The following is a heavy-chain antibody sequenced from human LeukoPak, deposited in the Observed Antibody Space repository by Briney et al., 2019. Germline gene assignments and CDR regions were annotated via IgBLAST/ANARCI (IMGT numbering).Heavy chain of an antibody. J-gene: IGHJ4*02. Sequence: SVKVSCKPSGGTFNIHAINWVRQAPGQGVERMGEIIAIFGTANYAQKFGGRGTITAEETTRTAYMEMNSLTSEDTAVYYCSRERAAAGGGDYWGQGTLVTVSS. CDR2: IIAIFGTA. CDR3: SRERAAAGGGDY. CDR1: GGTFNIHA. D-gene: IGHD6-13*01. V-gene: IGHV1-69*01.